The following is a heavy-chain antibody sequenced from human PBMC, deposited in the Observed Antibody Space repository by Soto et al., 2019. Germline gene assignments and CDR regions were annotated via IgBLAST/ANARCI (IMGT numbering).Heavy chain of an antibody. CDR3: AARGATGSSYYSGLDV. J-gene: IGHJ6*02. CDR1: GFTFTSSA. Sequence: SVKVSCKASGFTFTSSAVQWVRQARGQRLKWIGWIVVGSGNTNYAQQFRERVTITRDMSTGTAYMQLGSLRSDDTAVYYCAARGATGSSYYSGLDVWGQGTTVTVSS. D-gene: IGHD3-16*01. CDR2: IVVGSGNT. V-gene: IGHV1-58*01.